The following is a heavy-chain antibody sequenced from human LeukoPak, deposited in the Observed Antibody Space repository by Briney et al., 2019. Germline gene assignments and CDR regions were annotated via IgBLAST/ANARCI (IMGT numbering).Heavy chain of an antibody. V-gene: IGHV4-39*01. J-gene: IGHJ4*02. Sequence: SETLPLTCTVSGGSISSSSYYWGWIRQPPGKGLEWIGSIYYSGSTYYNPSLKSRVTISVDTSKNQFSLKLSSVTAADTAVYYCARQRLIAAAGIVDYWGQGTLVTVSS. D-gene: IGHD6-13*01. CDR2: IYYSGST. CDR3: ARQRLIAAAGIVDY. CDR1: GGSISSSSYY.